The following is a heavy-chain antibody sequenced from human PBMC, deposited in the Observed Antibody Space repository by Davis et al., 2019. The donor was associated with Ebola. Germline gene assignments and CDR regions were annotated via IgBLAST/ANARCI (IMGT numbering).Heavy chain of an antibody. J-gene: IGHJ2*01. CDR2: VYSRGST. CDR3: ARDVGDWYFDL. Sequence: SETLSLTCAVSGYSISSGYYWGWIRQPPGKGLEWIGNVYSRGSTYYSLSLKSRVTISVDTSKNQFSLELTSVTAADTAVYYCARDVGDWYFDLWGRGILVSVSS. D-gene: IGHD3-16*01. V-gene: IGHV4-38-2*02. CDR1: GYSISSGYY.